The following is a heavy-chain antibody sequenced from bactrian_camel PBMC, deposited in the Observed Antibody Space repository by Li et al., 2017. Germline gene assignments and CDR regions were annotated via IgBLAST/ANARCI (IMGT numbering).Heavy chain of an antibody. Sequence: VQLVESGGGSVQAGGSLRLSCAASGYTIRRYAVAWFRQAPGEEREGVAAIDSDSITTVYADSVKGRFTLSKDSDKNTLYLQMNTLKPEDTGMYYCAADLCVGDLGPVAAGLSGLPGEYVYWGQGTQVTVS. D-gene: IGHD1*01. V-gene: IGHV3S31*01. CDR3: AADLCVGDLGPVAAGLSGLPGEYVY. CDR2: IDSDSITT. J-gene: IGHJ4*01. CDR1: GYTIRRYA.